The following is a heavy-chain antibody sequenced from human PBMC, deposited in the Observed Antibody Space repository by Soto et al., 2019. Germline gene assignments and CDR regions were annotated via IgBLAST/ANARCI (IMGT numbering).Heavy chain of an antibody. Sequence: HPGGSLRLSCAASGFTFSSYAMHWVRQAPGKGLEWVAVISYDGSNKYYADSVKGRFTISRDNSKNTLYLQMNSLRAEDTAVYYCARGMGAAAGTEAYYYYGMDVWGQGTTVTVSS. CDR1: GFTFSSYA. CDR2: ISYDGSNK. CDR3: ARGMGAAAGTEAYYYYGMDV. V-gene: IGHV3-30-3*01. D-gene: IGHD6-13*01. J-gene: IGHJ6*02.